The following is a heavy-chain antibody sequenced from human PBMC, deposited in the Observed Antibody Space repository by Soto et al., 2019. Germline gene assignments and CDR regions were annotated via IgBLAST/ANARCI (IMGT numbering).Heavy chain of an antibody. CDR3: ARSRGYFEN. CDR2: IYYSGTT. CDR1: GGSISSYY. Sequence: SETLSLTCTVSGGSISSYYWSWIRQPPGKGLEWIGYIYYSGTTNYNPALKSRVSISVDTSKNQFSLKLRSVTAADTAVYYCARSRGYFENWGQGTLVTVSS. V-gene: IGHV4-59*01. J-gene: IGHJ4*02. D-gene: IGHD3-10*01.